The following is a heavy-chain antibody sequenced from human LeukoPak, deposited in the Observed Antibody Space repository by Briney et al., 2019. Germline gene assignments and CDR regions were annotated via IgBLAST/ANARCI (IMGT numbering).Heavy chain of an antibody. Sequence: GGSLRLSCAASGFTFSKYAMSWVRQAPGKGLEWVSVISGSRESTYYADSVEGRFTIPRDNSKNMLYVQMDSLRGEDTAVYYCAKGEMATFAHWGQGALVIVSS. CDR2: ISGSREST. J-gene: IGHJ4*02. D-gene: IGHD5-24*01. V-gene: IGHV3-23*01. CDR1: GFTFSKYA. CDR3: AKGEMATFAH.